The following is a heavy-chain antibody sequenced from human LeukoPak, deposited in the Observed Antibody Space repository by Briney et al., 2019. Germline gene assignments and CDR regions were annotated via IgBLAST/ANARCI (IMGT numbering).Heavy chain of an antibody. J-gene: IGHJ5*02. V-gene: IGHV1-18*01. CDR1: GYTFTSYD. CDR3: ARGQLLWFGELSENWFDP. Sequence: VASVKVSCKASGYTFTSYDINWVRQATGQGLEWMGWISAYNGNTNYAQKLQGRVTMTTDTSTSTAYMELRSLRSDDTAVYYCARGQLLWFGELSENWFDPWGQGTLVTVSS. D-gene: IGHD3-10*01. CDR2: ISAYNGNT.